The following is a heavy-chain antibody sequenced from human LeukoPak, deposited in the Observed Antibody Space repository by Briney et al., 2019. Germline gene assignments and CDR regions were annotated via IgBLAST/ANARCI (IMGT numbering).Heavy chain of an antibody. Sequence: SETLSLTCTVSGASMSSNSNFWGWVRQPPGKGLEWIGNILHSGSTYYNPSLKSRVTISIDTSKKQFSLRLRSVTAADTAVYYCARGRYFDYWGQGTLVTVSS. CDR2: ILHSGST. V-gene: IGHV4-39*07. J-gene: IGHJ4*02. CDR3: ARGRYFDY. CDR1: GASMSSNSNF.